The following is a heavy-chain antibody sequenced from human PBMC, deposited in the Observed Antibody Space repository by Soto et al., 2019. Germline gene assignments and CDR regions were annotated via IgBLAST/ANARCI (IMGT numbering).Heavy chain of an antibody. CDR2: IYTSGST. CDR3: ASGSAVAGRRDYFDY. CDR1: GGSISSYY. J-gene: IGHJ4*02. Sequence: QVQLQESGPGLVKPSETLSLTCTVSGGSISSYYWSWIRQPAGKGLEWIGRIYTSGSTNYNPSLKSRVTMSVDTSKNQFSLKLSSVIAADTAVYYCASGSAVAGRRDYFDYWGQGTLVTVSS. V-gene: IGHV4-4*07. D-gene: IGHD6-19*01.